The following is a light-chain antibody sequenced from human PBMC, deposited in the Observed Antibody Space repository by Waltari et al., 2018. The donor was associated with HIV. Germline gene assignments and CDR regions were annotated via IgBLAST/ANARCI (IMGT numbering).Light chain of an antibody. V-gene: IGLV1-44*01. CDR3: ASWEDSLHGPV. Sequence: QSVLTQPPSASGTPGQRVTTPCSGSGSHIGNNPAAWYQQLPGTAPKLLIYSNNQRPAGVPDRISGSKSGTSASLAIGGLQSDDEADYYCASWEDSLHGPVFGGGTKLTVI. CDR2: SNN. CDR1: GSHIGNNP. J-gene: IGLJ2*01.